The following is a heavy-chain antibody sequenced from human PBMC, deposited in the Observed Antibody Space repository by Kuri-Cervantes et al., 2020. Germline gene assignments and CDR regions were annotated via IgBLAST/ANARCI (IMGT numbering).Heavy chain of an antibody. V-gene: IGHV1-45*02. J-gene: IGHJ5*01. Sequence: SVKVSCKASGYTFTYRYLHWVRQAPGQALEWMGWITPFNGNTNYAQKFQGRVTMTRDTSISTAYMELSGLRSDDTAVYYCARDQRVATTSYNWFDSWGQGSLVTVSS. CDR1: GYTFTYRY. CDR3: ARDQRVATTSYNWFDS. CDR2: ITPFNGNT. D-gene: IGHD5-12*01.